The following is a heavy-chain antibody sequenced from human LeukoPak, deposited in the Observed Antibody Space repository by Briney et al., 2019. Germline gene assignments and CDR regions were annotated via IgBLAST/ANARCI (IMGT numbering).Heavy chain of an antibody. J-gene: IGHJ6*02. D-gene: IGHD5-18*01. CDR3: AREEYKYGLGALDV. CDR2: ISIDGNTQ. CDR1: GFRFSAYA. Sequence: GGSLRLSCTASGFRFSAYAMQWVRQAPGKGLEWVAVISIDGNTQYYADSVRGRFSISRDNSKNTLYLEMSSLRGEDTGIFYCAREEYKYGLGALDVWGQGTAVTVSS. V-gene: IGHV3-30-3*01.